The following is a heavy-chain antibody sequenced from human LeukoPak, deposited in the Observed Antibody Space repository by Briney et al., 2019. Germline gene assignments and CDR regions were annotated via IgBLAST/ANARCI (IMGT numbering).Heavy chain of an antibody. Sequence: PSETLSLTCTVSGGSISSGSYYWSWIRQPAGKGLEWIGYIYYSGSTNYNPSLKSRVTISVDTSKNQFSLKLSSVTAADTAVYYCARGKYSSGWYGSDYWGQGTLVTVSS. D-gene: IGHD6-19*01. CDR3: ARGKYSSGWYGSDY. J-gene: IGHJ4*02. CDR2: IYYSGST. CDR1: GGSISSGSYY. V-gene: IGHV4-61*10.